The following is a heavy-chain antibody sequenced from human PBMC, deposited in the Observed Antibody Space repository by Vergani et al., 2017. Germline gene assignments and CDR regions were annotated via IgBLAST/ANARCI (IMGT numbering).Heavy chain of an antibody. CDR2: IHPADSDT. CDR3: ARLYGRDSSGSKYFDY. CDR1: GYSFTNYW. J-gene: IGHJ4*02. D-gene: IGHD3-22*01. Sequence: EVQMVQSGAEVKKPGESMKISCQFSGYSFTNYWIGWVRQMTGKGLEWMGIIHPADSDTRYSPSFQGQVTISVDKSISTAYLQRSSLRASDSAMYYCARLYGRDSSGSKYFDYWGQGTLVTVSS. V-gene: IGHV5-51*01.